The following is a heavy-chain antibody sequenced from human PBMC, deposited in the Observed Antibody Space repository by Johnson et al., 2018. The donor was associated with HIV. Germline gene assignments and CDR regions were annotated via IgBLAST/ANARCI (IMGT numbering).Heavy chain of an antibody. CDR1: GFTFDDYA. V-gene: IGHV3-49*04. Sequence: MQLVESGGGVVRPRGSLRLSCAASGFTFDDYAMSWVRQAPGKGLEWVGFIRSKAYGGTTEYAASVKGRFTISRDDSKSIAYLQMNSLKTEDTAVYYCTRDLEWWELRSGAFDIWGQGTMVTVSS. D-gene: IGHD1-26*01. CDR2: IRSKAYGGTT. J-gene: IGHJ3*02. CDR3: TRDLEWWELRSGAFDI.